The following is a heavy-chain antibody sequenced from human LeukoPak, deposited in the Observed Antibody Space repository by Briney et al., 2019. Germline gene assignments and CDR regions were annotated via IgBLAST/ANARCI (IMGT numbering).Heavy chain of an antibody. CDR3: ARGPTISETGYFDY. CDR2: VNHRGDT. Sequence: SETLSLTCAVYGGSFSAYYWSWVRQSPGKGLQWIAEVNHRGDTNYNPSVKGRVTISVDTSKNQFSLKVTSLTAADTAVYYCARGPTISETGYFDYWGQGTLVTVSS. CDR1: GGSFSAYY. J-gene: IGHJ4*03. D-gene: IGHD1-1*01. V-gene: IGHV4-34*01.